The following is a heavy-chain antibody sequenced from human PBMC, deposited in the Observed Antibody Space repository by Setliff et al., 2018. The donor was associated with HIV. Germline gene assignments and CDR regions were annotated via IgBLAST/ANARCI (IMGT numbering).Heavy chain of an antibody. CDR3: VRGWDDKVSTIWAPYYYYMDF. V-gene: IGHV4-34*01. Sequence: SETLSLTCAFYGGSLNGFYWSWIRQSPGKGLEWIGEINHSGSTNYNPSLKSRVTIRVDTSKNQFSLEVRSVTAADTAVYYCVRGWDDKVSTIWAPYYYYMDFWGKGTTVTVSS. CDR2: INHSGST. J-gene: IGHJ6*03. D-gene: IGHD5-12*01. CDR1: GGSLNGFY.